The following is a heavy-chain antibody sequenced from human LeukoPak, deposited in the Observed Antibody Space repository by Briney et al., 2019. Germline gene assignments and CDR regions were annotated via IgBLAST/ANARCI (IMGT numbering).Heavy chain of an antibody. J-gene: IGHJ6*02. CDR2: IYYSGST. V-gene: IGHV4-59*08. D-gene: IGHD3-22*01. CDR3: ARVVINRRYYYYYGMDV. CDR1: GGSISSYY. Sequence: SETLSLTCTVSGGSISSYYWSWIRQPPGTGLEWIGYIYYSGSTNYNPSLKSRVTISVDTSKNQFSLKLSSVTAADTAVYYCARVVINRRYYYYYGMDVWGQGTTVTVSS.